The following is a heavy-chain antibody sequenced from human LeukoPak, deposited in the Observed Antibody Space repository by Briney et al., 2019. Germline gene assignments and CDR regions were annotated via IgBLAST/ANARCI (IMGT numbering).Heavy chain of an antibody. V-gene: IGHV1-2*02. CDR3: ARVRGSRYKYYFDF. CDR2: INPNGGGK. Sequence: ASVKVSCKASGYTFTSYGISWVRQAPGQGLEWMGWINPNGGGKNYAQKFQGRVTMTRDTSISTAYMELSRVRSDDTAVYYCARVRGSRYKYYFDFWGQGTLVTVSS. D-gene: IGHD2-2*02. J-gene: IGHJ4*02. CDR1: GYTFTSYG.